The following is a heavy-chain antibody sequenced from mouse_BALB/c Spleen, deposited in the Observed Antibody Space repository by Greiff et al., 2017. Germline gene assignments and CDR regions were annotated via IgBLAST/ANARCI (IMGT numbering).Heavy chain of an antibody. CDR3: ASPSTMITWGFDY. D-gene: IGHD2-4*01. CDR2: ISSGGSYT. CDR1: GFTFSSYA. V-gene: IGHV5-9-3*01. Sequence: EVQRVESGGGLVKPGGSLKLSCAASGFTFSSYAMSWVRQTPEKRLEWVATISSGGSYTYYPDSVKGRFTISRDNAKNTLYLQMSSLRSEDTAMYYCASPSTMITWGFDYWGQGTTLTVSS. J-gene: IGHJ2*01.